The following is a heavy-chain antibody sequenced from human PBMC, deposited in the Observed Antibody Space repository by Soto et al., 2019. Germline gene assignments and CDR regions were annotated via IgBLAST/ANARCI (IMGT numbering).Heavy chain of an antibody. CDR2: ISGSGGST. Sequence: PGGSHRHSSTASGFTCISYAMSWVRQAPGKGLEWVSAISGSGGSTYYADSVKGRFTISRDNSKNTLYLQMNSLRAEDTAVYYCAKDPPRVYYGSGSYLDYWGQGTLVTVSS. J-gene: IGHJ4*02. CDR1: GFTCISYA. V-gene: IGHV3-23*01. CDR3: AKDPPRVYYGSGSYLDY. D-gene: IGHD3-10*01.